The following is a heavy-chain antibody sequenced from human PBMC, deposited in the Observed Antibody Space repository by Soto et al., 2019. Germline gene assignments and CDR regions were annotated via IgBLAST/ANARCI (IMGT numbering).Heavy chain of an antibody. Sequence: EVQLVQSGAEVKKPGESLRISCKGSGYIFTSNWIAWVRQMPGKGLEWMGIIYPGDSDTRYSPSFQGQATISPDKSISTAYLQWSSLKASDTATYYCARQDSSGFRYWGQGTLVNVSS. CDR1: GYIFTSNW. CDR3: ARQDSSGFRY. D-gene: IGHD6-19*01. J-gene: IGHJ4*02. V-gene: IGHV5-51*01. CDR2: IYPGDSDT.